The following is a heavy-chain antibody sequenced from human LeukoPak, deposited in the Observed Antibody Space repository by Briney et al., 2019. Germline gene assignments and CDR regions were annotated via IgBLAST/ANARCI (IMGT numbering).Heavy chain of an antibody. CDR1: GFTFSSYS. CDR3: ARDHRGRSCSSTSCFLA. CDR2: ISSSSSYI. J-gene: IGHJ5*02. V-gene: IGHV3-21*01. Sequence: HPGGSLRLSCAASGFTFSSYSMNCVRQTPGKGLEWVSPISSSSSYIYYADSVKGRFTISRDNAKNSLYLQMNSLRAEDTAVYYCARDHRGRSCSSTSCFLAWGQGTLVTVSS. D-gene: IGHD2-2*01.